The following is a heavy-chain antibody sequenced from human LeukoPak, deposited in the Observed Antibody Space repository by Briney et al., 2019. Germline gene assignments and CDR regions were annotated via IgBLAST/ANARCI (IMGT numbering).Heavy chain of an antibody. CDR2: VSAYNGHT. CDR1: GYIFNSYG. J-gene: IGHJ3*02. V-gene: IGHV1-18*01. Sequence: ASVKVSCKASGYIFNSYGISWVRQAPRQGLEWMGWVSAYNGHTNYVQKFQGRVTMTTDTSTSTAYMELRSLRSDDTAVYYCARDYEYCSGGSCYPNAFDIWGQGTMVTVSS. CDR3: ARDYEYCSGGSCYPNAFDI. D-gene: IGHD2-15*01.